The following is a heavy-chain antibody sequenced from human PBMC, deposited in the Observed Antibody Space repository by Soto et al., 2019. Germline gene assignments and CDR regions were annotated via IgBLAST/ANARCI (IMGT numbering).Heavy chain of an antibody. V-gene: IGHV4-59*08. D-gene: IGHD3-9*01. CDR3: ARTYYDILTGYSYPPHFDY. CDR1: GGSISSYY. J-gene: IGHJ4*02. Sequence: QVQLQESGPGLVKPSETLSLTCTVSGGSISSYYWSWIRQPPGKGLEWIGYIYYSGSTNYHPTLKSRVTISVDTSKNQLSLKLSSVTAADTAVYYCARTYYDILTGYSYPPHFDYWGQGTLVTVSS. CDR2: IYYSGST.